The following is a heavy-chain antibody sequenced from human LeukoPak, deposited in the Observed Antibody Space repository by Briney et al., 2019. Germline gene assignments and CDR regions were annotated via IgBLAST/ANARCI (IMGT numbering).Heavy chain of an antibody. CDR1: GFTFSTYA. D-gene: IGHD1-26*01. CDR2: IIGSGGST. J-gene: IGHJ4*02. V-gene: IGHV3-23*01. Sequence: GGSLRLSCAASGFTFSTYAMTWVRQAPGKGLEWVSCIIGSGGSTYYADSVKGRFTISRDNSKNTLYLQMNGLRAEDTAVYYCAKVYSGSCYDGLDYWGQGTLVTVSS. CDR3: AKVYSGSCYDGLDY.